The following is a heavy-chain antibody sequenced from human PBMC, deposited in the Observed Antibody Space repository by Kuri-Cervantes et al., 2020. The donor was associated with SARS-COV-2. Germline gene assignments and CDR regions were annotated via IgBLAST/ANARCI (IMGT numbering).Heavy chain of an antibody. CDR1: GFTFSSYG. CDR3: AKALEGGATSLYYYYYYMDV. J-gene: IGHJ6*03. CDR2: IRYDGSNK. V-gene: IGHV3-30*02. Sequence: GGSLRLSCTASGFTFSSYGMHWVRQAPGKGLEWVAFIRYDGSNKYYADSVKGRFTTSRDNSKNTLYLQMNSLRAEDTAVYYCAKALEGGATSLYYYYYYMDVWGKGTTVTVSS. D-gene: IGHD1-26*01.